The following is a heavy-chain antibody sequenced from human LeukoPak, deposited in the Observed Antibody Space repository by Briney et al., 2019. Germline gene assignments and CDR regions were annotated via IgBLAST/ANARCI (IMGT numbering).Heavy chain of an antibody. CDR3: ARDGDYYGSGNFDY. CDR2: MNPNSGNT. Sequence: ASVKVCCKTSGYTFTNYDINWVPQATGQGLEWMGWMNPNSGNTGYAQKFQGRVAITRDTSISTAYMELSSLRSEDTAVYYCARDGDYYGSGNFDYWGQGTLVTVSS. D-gene: IGHD3-10*01. V-gene: IGHV1-8*03. J-gene: IGHJ4*02. CDR1: GYTFTNYD.